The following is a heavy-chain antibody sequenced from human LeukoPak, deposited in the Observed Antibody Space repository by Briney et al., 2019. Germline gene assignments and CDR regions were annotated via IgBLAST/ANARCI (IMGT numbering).Heavy chain of an antibody. CDR3: ASPSEDSSGYYSYRFAY. CDR2: ISYDGSNK. V-gene: IGHV3-30*04. D-gene: IGHD3-22*01. J-gene: IGHJ4*02. Sequence: GGSLRLSCAAAGFTFSSYAMPWVRQAPGKGLEWVAVISYDGSNKYYADSVKGRFTISRDNSKNTLYLQMNSLRAEDTAVYYCASPSEDSSGYYSYRFAYWGQGTLVTVSS. CDR1: GFTFSSYA.